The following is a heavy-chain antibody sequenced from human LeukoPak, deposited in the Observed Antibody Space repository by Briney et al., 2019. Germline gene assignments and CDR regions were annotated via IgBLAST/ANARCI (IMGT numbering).Heavy chain of an antibody. J-gene: IGHJ4*02. D-gene: IGHD2-15*01. CDR2: IYHSGST. CDR3: ARPPTAATIDY. CDR1: GYSISSGYY. V-gene: IGHV4-38-2*01. Sequence: MSSETLSPTCAVSGYSISSGYYWGWIRQPPGKGLEWIGSIYHSGSTYYNPSLKSRVTISVDTSKNQFSLKLSSVTAADTAVYYCARPPTAATIDYWGQGTLVTVSS.